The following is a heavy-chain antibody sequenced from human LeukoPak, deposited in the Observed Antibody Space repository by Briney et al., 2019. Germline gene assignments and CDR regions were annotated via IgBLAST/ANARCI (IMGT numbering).Heavy chain of an antibody. CDR1: GFTFNDYG. V-gene: IGHV3-20*04. CDR3: ARNFGGGDSSGPYY. CDR2: INWNGGRT. J-gene: IGHJ4*02. Sequence: PGGSLRLSCAASGFTFNDYGMSWVRQAPGKGLEWVSGINWNGGRTGYADSMKGRFIISRDNAKNSLYLQVNSLRAEDTALCYCARNFGGGDSSGPYYWGQGTLVTVSS. D-gene: IGHD3-22*01.